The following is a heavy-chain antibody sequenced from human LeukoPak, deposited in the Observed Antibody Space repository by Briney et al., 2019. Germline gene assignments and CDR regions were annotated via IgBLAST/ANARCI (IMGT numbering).Heavy chain of an antibody. J-gene: IGHJ4*02. V-gene: IGHV4-34*01. Sequence: SETLSLTCAVYGGSFSGYYWSWIRQPPGKGLEWIGEINHSGSTNYNPSLKSRVTISVDTSKNQFSLKLSSVTAADTAVYYCARDGGTNFDYWGQGTLVTVSS. CDR2: INHSGST. CDR3: ARDGGTNFDY. D-gene: IGHD4-23*01. CDR1: GGSFSGYY.